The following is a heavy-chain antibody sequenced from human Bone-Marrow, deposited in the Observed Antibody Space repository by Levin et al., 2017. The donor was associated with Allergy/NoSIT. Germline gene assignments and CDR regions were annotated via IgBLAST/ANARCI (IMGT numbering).Heavy chain of an antibody. J-gene: IGHJ3*02. V-gene: IGHV4-39*01. D-gene: IGHD3-9*01. CDR1: GGSISSSSYY. CDR2: IYYSGST. CDR3: AITSPLLRYFDWLLWSHIVAGAFDI. Sequence: PSETLSLTCTVSGGSISSSSYYWGWIRQPPGKGLEWIGSIYYSGSTYYNPSLKSRVTISVDTSKNQFSLKLSSVTAADTAVYYCAITSPLLRYFDWLLWSHIVAGAFDIWGQGTMVTVSS.